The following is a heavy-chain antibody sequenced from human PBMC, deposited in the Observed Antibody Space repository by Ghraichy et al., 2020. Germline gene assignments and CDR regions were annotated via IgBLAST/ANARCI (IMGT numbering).Heavy chain of an antibody. V-gene: IGHV3-30*18. J-gene: IGHJ4*02. CDR2: ISYDRSNK. D-gene: IGHD3-22*01. CDR3: AKDPTPNYDSSGYYDY. Sequence: GGSLRLSCAASGFTFSSYGMHWVRQAPGKGLEWVAVISYDRSNKYYADSVKGRFTISRDNSKNTLYLQMNSLRAEDTAVYYCAKDPTPNYDSSGYYDYWGQGTLVTVSS. CDR1: GFTFSSYG.